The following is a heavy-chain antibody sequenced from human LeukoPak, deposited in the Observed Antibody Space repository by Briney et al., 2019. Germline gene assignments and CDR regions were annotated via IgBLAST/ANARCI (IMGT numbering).Heavy chain of an antibody. CDR2: IIPIFGTA. D-gene: IGHD3-22*01. J-gene: IGHJ3*02. CDR1: GGTFSSYA. Sequence: GASVKVSCKASGGTFSSYAISWVRQAPGQGLEWMGGIIPIFGTANYAQKFQGRVTITTDESTSTAYMELSSLRSEDTAVYYCARSGSSGYFPDAFDIWGQGTMVTVSS. V-gene: IGHV1-69*05. CDR3: ARSGSSGYFPDAFDI.